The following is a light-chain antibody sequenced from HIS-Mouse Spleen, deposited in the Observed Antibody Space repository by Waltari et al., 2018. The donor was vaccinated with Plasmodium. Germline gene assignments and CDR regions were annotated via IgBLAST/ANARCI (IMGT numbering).Light chain of an antibody. CDR2: AAS. J-gene: IGKJ2*01. CDR3: LQEYNYPYT. Sequence: AIQMTQSPSSLSASVGDRVTITCRASQGIRNDLGWYQQKPGKAPKLLISAASSLQHGVPSRFSGSGSGTEFTITIRGLQTEDFAKDYWLQEYNYPYTFGQGSKLEIK. CDR1: QGIRND. V-gene: IGKV1-6*01.